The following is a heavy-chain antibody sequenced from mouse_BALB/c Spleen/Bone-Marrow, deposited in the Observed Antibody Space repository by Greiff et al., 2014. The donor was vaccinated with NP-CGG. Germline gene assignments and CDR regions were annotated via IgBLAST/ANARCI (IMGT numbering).Heavy chain of an antibody. D-gene: IGHD1-1*01. CDR3: ARDYYGSSYAMDY. J-gene: IGHJ4*01. Sequence: EVNVVESGGGLVQPGGSLKLSCAASGFTFSSYGMSWVRQTPDKRLELVATINSNGGSTYYPDSVKGRFTISRDNAKNTLYLQMSSLKSEDTAMYYCARDYYGSSYAMDYWGQGTSVTVSS. CDR2: INSNGGST. V-gene: IGHV5-6-3*01. CDR1: GFTFSSYG.